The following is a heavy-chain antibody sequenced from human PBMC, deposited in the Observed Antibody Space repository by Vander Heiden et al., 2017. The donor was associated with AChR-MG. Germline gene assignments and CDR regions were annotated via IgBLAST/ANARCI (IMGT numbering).Heavy chain of an antibody. CDR1: GGSISGYY. CDR3: ARSRLLFWYFDL. D-gene: IGHD5-18*01. V-gene: IGHV4-34*01. CDR2: INHSGIT. Sequence: QVQLQPCGAGPLNPSETLSLTCSVHGGSISGYYWSWIRQPPGKGLEWIGEINHSGITNYNPSLKSRVTISVDMSKNQFSLKLNSVTAADTAVHYCARSRLLFWYFDLWGRGTQVTVSS. J-gene: IGHJ2*01.